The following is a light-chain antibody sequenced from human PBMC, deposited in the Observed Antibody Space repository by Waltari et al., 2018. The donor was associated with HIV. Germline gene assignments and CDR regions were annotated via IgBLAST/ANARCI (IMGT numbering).Light chain of an antibody. CDR2: GTN. CDR3: QSYDSTLSGSDWV. CDR1: SSNIGAGYD. V-gene: IGLV1-40*01. Sequence: QSVLTQPPSVSGAPGQRVTISCTGSSSNIGAGYDVHWYQQLPGTAPKRLIYGTNQRASGVPDRLSGSKSDTSASLAITGLQSEDEADYYCQSYDSTLSGSDWVFGGGTKLTVL. J-gene: IGLJ3*02.